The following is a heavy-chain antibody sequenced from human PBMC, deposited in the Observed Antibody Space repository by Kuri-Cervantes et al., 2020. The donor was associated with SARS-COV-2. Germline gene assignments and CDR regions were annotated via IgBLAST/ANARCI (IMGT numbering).Heavy chain of an antibody. CDR1: GFTFSSYG. D-gene: IGHD2-15*01. CDR3: ARENPYCSGGSCYSGAFDI. V-gene: IGHV3-33*01. Sequence: GGSLRLSCAASGFTFSSYGMHWVRQAPGKGLEWVAVIWYDGSNKYYADSVKGRFTISRDNSKNTLYLQMNSLRAEGTAVYYCARENPYCSGGSCYSGAFDIWGQGTMVTVSS. J-gene: IGHJ3*02. CDR2: IWYDGSNK.